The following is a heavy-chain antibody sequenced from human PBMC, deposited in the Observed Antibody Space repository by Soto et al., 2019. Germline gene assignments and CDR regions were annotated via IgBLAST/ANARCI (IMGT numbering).Heavy chain of an antibody. Sequence: EVQLVESGGGLVKPGRSLRLSCTASGFTFGDYAMSWFRQAPGKGLEWVGFIRSKAYGGTTEYAASVKGRFTISRDDSKSIAYLQMNSLKTEDTAVYYCTRATVAGIYYFDYWGQGPLVTVSS. CDR2: IRSKAYGGTT. CDR3: TRATVAGIYYFDY. J-gene: IGHJ4*02. D-gene: IGHD6-19*01. CDR1: GFTFGDYA. V-gene: IGHV3-49*05.